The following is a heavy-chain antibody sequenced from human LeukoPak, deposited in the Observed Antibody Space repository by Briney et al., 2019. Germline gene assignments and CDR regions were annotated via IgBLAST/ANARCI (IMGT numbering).Heavy chain of an antibody. CDR1: GGSISSTTYY. CDR2: IFYTGIT. Sequence: KPSETLSLTCIVSGGSISSTTYYWAWIRQPPGKGLEWIGSIFYTGITYYNPSLKSRVTISVDTSMNQFSLKLTSVTAADTAVYYCASHIPGASIAARLPDYWGQGTLVTVSS. V-gene: IGHV4-39*01. D-gene: IGHD6-6*01. CDR3: ASHIPGASIAARLPDY. J-gene: IGHJ4*02.